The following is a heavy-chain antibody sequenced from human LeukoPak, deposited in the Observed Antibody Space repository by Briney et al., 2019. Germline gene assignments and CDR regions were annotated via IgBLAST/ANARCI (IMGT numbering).Heavy chain of an antibody. CDR1: GYSFTSYW. D-gene: IGHD6-13*01. CDR3: ARHRGMYSSSWYPDY. Sequence: GESLKISCKGSGYSFTSYWIGWVRQMPGKGLEWMGIIYPGGSDTRYSPSFQGQVTISADKSISTAYLQWSSLKASDTAMYYCARHRGMYSSSWYPDYWGQGTLVTVSS. V-gene: IGHV5-51*01. J-gene: IGHJ4*02. CDR2: IYPGGSDT.